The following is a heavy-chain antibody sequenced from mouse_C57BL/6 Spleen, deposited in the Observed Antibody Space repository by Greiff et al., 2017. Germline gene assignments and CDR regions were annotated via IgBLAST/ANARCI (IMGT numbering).Heavy chain of an antibody. J-gene: IGHJ2*01. CDR2: ISYDGRN. D-gene: IGHD1-2*01. V-gene: IGHV3-6*01. Sequence: EVQLVESGPGLVQPSQSLSITCSVTGYSITSGYYWNWIRQSPGNKLERRGNISYDGRNNNNPSLNVRISFTRDTSKNLFFLKFNAVTSEDTSTYYCAREGNGQTDYFDYWGQGTTLTVAS. CDR1: GYSITSGYY. CDR3: AREGNGQTDYFDY.